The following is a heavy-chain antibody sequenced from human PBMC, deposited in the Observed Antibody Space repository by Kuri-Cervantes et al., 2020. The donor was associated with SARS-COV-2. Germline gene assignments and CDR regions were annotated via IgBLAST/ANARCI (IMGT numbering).Heavy chain of an antibody. D-gene: IGHD5-18*01. CDR3: AREAMVAGVVDY. Sequence: GESLKISCAASGFTFSSYGMHWVRQAPGKGLEWVAVISYDGSNKYYADSVKGRFTTSRDNSKNTLYLQMNSLRAEDTAVYYCAREAMVAGVVDYWGQGTLVTVSS. J-gene: IGHJ4*02. CDR2: ISYDGSNK. CDR1: GFTFSSYG. V-gene: IGHV3-30*19.